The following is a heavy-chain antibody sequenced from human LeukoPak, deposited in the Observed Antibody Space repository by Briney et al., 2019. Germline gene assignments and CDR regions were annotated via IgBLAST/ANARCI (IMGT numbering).Heavy chain of an antibody. CDR1: GGTFSSYA. J-gene: IGHJ4*02. V-gene: IGHV1-69*04. Sequence: SVKVSCKASGGTFSSYAISWVRQAPGQGLEWMGRIIPILGIANYAQKLQGRVTMTSDTSTSTAYMDLRSLTPDDTAFYYCARYPLSYTGNWHYFFDYWGQGTLLTVSS. CDR3: ARYPLSYTGNWHYFFDY. D-gene: IGHD1-7*01. CDR2: IIPILGIA.